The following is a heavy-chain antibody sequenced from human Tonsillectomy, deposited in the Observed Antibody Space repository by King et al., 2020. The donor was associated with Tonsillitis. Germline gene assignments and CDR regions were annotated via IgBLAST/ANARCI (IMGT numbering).Heavy chain of an antibody. CDR2: IYPGDSET. CDR1: GYTFANYW. CDR3: ARAGTIYTYGSGKMDV. Sequence: VQLVQSGAEVKKPGESLKISCKGSGYTFANYWIGWARQMPGKGLEWMGIIYPGDSETRYSPSFQGHVTMSVDKSISVTYLQWSSLEASDTAMYYCARAGTIYTYGSGKMDVWGKGTTVTVSS. D-gene: IGHD3-10*01. J-gene: IGHJ6*04. V-gene: IGHV5-51*03.